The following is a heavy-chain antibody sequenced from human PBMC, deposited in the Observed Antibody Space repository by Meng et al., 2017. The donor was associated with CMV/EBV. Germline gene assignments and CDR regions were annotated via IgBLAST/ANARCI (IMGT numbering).Heavy chain of an antibody. D-gene: IGHD3-3*01. CDR2: IKQDGSEK. CDR3: ARVSDFWTEGGLDY. J-gene: IGHJ4*02. Sequence: LSLTCAASGFTFSSYWMSWVRQAPGKGLEWVANIKQDGSEKYYVDSVKGRFTLSRDNANNSLYLQMNSLRAEDTAVYYCARVSDFWTEGGLDYWGQGTLVTVS. CDR1: GFTFSSYW. V-gene: IGHV3-7*01.